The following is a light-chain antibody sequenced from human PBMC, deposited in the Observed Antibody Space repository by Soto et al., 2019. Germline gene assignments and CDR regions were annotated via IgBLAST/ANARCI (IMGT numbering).Light chain of an antibody. J-gene: IGKJ1*01. CDR2: DAS. Sequence: EIVLTQSPGTLSLSPGERATLSCRASQSVSSSNLAWYQQKPGQAPRLLIYDASSRATGIPDRFSGSGSGTDFSLTISRLEPEDFAGYYCQQYGSPPPTFGQGTKVEIK. CDR3: QQYGSPPPT. CDR1: QSVSSSN. V-gene: IGKV3-20*01.